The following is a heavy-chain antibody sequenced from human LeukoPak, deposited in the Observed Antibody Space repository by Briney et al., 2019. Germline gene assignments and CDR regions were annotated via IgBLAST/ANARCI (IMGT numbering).Heavy chain of an antibody. CDR2: IYHSGSI. Sequence: SETLSLTCAVSGGSISSSNWWSWVRQPPGKGLEWIGEIYHSGSINYNPSLKSRVTISVDKSKNQFSLKLSSVTAADTAVYYCARLVEALNDYGGKRLDPWGQGTLVTVSS. D-gene: IGHD4-23*01. CDR3: ARLVEALNDYGGKRLDP. J-gene: IGHJ5*02. CDR1: GGSISSSNW. V-gene: IGHV4-4*02.